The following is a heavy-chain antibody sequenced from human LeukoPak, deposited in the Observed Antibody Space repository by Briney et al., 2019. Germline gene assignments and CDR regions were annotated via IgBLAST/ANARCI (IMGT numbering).Heavy chain of an antibody. V-gene: IGHV1-2*02. D-gene: IGHD3-3*01. CDR3: ARGLAYYDFWSGYYERFYFDY. J-gene: IGHJ4*02. CDR1: GYTFTGYY. CDR2: INPNSGGT. Sequence: ASVKVSCKASGYTFTGYYMHWVRQAPGQGLEWRGWINPNSGGTNYAQKFQGRVTMTRDTSISTAHMDLSRLRSDDTAVYYCARGLAYYDFWSGYYERFYFDYWGQGTLVTVSS.